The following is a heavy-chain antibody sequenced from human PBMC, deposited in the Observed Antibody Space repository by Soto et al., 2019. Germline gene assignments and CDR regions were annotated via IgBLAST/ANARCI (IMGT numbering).Heavy chain of an antibody. Sequence: QITLKGSGPTLVKPTQTLTLTCSLSGISLSTSGVGLGWIRQPPGKALEWLALIYWNDDKHYSPSLKTRLTITKDTSKNQAVLTMTNMDPVDTAIYYCARGLAALPVFAFDIWGQGTMVTVSS. J-gene: IGHJ3*02. CDR2: IYWNDDK. CDR3: ARGLAALPVFAFDI. V-gene: IGHV2-5*01. D-gene: IGHD6-6*01. CDR1: GISLSTSGVG.